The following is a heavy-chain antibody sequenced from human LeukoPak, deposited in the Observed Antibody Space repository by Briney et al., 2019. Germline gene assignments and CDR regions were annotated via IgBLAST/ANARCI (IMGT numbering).Heavy chain of an antibody. CDR1: GYTFTSYD. J-gene: IGHJ5*02. Sequence: GASXXVSCKASGYTFTSYDIDWVRQATGQGLEWMGWMNPNSGNTGYAQKFQGRGTMTRNTSISTAYMELSSLRSEDTAVYYCAREKDTTNWFDPWGQGTLVTVSS. CDR3: AREKDTTNWFDP. V-gene: IGHV1-8*01. CDR2: MNPNSGNT. D-gene: IGHD1-26*01.